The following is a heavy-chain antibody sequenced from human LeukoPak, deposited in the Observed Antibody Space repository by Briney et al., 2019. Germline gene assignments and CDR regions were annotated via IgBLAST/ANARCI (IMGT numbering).Heavy chain of an antibody. Sequence: GGSMRLSCAASGFIFSNYAMSWVRQAPGKGLEWVSTISGSGGSTYYADSVKGRFTISRDSSKNTLYLQMNSLRAEDTAVYSCAKVRGIYPPDAFDIWGPGTMVTVSS. V-gene: IGHV3-23*01. CDR3: AKVRGIYPPDAFDI. D-gene: IGHD1-26*01. J-gene: IGHJ3*02. CDR2: ISGSGGST. CDR1: GFIFSNYA.